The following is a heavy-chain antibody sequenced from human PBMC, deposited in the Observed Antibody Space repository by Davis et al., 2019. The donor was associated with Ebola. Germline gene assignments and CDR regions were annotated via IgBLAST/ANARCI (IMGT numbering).Heavy chain of an antibody. J-gene: IGHJ5*02. CDR2: IKSKTDGGTT. D-gene: IGHD1-26*01. V-gene: IGHV3-15*01. Sequence: GESLKISCAASGFTFSNAWMSWVRQAPGKGLEWVGRIKSKTDGGTTDYAAPVKGRFTISRDDSKNTLYLQMNSLKTEDTAVYYCTTDIGADIGGSYSWFDPWGQGTLVTVSS. CDR1: GFTFSNAW. CDR3: TTDIGADIGGSYSWFDP.